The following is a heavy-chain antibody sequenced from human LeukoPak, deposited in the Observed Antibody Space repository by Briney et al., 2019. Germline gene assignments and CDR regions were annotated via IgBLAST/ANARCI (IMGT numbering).Heavy chain of an antibody. CDR1: GGSISSSSYY. CDR2: IYYSGST. Sequence: SETLSLTCTVSGGSISSSSYYWGWIRQPPGKGLEWIGSIYYSGSTYYNPSLKSRVTISVDTSKNQFSLKLSSVTAADTAVYYCARSPGIAAAEWFDPWGQGTLVTVSS. V-gene: IGHV4-39*01. D-gene: IGHD6-13*01. J-gene: IGHJ5*02. CDR3: ARSPGIAAAEWFDP.